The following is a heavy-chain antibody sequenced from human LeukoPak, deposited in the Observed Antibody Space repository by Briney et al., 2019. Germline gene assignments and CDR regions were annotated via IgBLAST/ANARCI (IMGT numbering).Heavy chain of an antibody. Sequence: PSETLSLTCAVYGGSFSGYYWSWIRQPPGKGLEWIGEINHSGSTNYNLSLKSRVTISVDTSKNQFSLKLSSVTAADTAVYYCARASGSYYLSFDYWGQGTLVTVSS. CDR1: GGSFSGYY. V-gene: IGHV4-34*01. D-gene: IGHD3-10*01. CDR3: ARASGSYYLSFDY. J-gene: IGHJ4*02. CDR2: INHSGST.